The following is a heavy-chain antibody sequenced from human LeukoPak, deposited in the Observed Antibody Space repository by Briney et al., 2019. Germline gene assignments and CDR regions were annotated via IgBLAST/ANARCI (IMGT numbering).Heavy chain of an antibody. CDR2: ISSSSSYI. CDR3: ARDRQSYHYPHFLDY. V-gene: IGHV3-21*01. D-gene: IGHD1-26*01. Sequence: GGSLRLSCAASGFTFSSYAMSWVRQAPGKGLEWVSSISSSSSYIYYADSVKGRFTISRDNAKNSLYLQMNSLRAEDTAVYYCARDRQSYHYPHFLDYWGQGTLVTVSS. J-gene: IGHJ4*02. CDR1: GFTFSSYA.